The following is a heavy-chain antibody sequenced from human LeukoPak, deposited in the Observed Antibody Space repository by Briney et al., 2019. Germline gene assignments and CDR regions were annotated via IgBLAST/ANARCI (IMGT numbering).Heavy chain of an antibody. CDR2: INSGSSTI. V-gene: IGHV3-48*02. J-gene: IGHJ4*02. CDR3: ARVAAGYSVNYFDY. CDR1: GFTFSSYN. Sequence: GGSLRLSCAASGFTFSSYNMIWVRQPPGKGLEWISYINSGSSTIYYADSVEGRFTISRDSAKSSLNLQMNSLRDEDTAVYYCARVAAGYSVNYFDYWGQGTLVTVSS. D-gene: IGHD4-23*01.